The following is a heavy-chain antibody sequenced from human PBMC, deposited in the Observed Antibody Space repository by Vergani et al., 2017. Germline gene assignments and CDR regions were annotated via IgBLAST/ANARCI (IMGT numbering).Heavy chain of an antibody. D-gene: IGHD3-16*02. V-gene: IGHV3-33*06. CDR1: GFTFSSYG. Sequence: QVQLVESGGGVVQPGRSLRLSCAASGFTFSSYGMHWVHQAPGKGLEWVAVIWYDGSNKYYADSVKGRFTISRDNSKNTLYLQMNSLRAEDTAVYYCAKIQGRGGAYYDYIWGSYRDDDYWGQGTLVTVSS. CDR2: IWYDGSNK. J-gene: IGHJ4*02. CDR3: AKIQGRGGAYYDYIWGSYRDDDY.